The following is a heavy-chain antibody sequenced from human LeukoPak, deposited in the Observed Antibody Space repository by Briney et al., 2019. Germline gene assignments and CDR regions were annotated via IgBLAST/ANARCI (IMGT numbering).Heavy chain of an antibody. D-gene: IGHD6-6*01. CDR3: ARPYSSSHDAFDI. V-gene: IGHV1-46*01. Sequence: ASVKVSCKTSGYTFTNYYMHWVRQAPGQGLEWMGIINPSGGSASYAQKFQGRVTMTRDTSTSTVYMELSSLRSEDTAVYYCARPYSSSHDAFDIWGQGTMVTVAS. CDR2: INPSGGSA. CDR1: GYTFTNYY. J-gene: IGHJ3*02.